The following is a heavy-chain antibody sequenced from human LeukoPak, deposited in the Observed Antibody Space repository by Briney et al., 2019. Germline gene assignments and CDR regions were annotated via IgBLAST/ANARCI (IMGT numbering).Heavy chain of an antibody. Sequence: GGSLRLSCAASGFTFTKYWMSWIRQAPGKGLEWVANINQDGNVKYYVDSVRGRFTISRDSAKNSLYLQMNSLRAEDTAVYYCARDESWGQGTLVTVSS. V-gene: IGHV3-7*03. CDR2: INQDGNVK. J-gene: IGHJ4*02. CDR3: ARDES. CDR1: GFTFTKYW.